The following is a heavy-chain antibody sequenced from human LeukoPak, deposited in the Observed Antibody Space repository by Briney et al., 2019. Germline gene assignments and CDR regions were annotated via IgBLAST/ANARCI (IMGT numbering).Heavy chain of an antibody. CDR2: INHSGST. D-gene: IGHD3-3*01. CDR3: ARGRTPEYYDFWSGYYTGGGFDY. CDR1: GGSFSGYY. J-gene: IGHJ4*02. Sequence: SETLSLTCAVYGGSFSGYYWSWIRWPPGKGLEWIGEINHSGSTNYNPSLKSRVTISVDTSKNQFSLKLSSVTAADTAVYYCARGRTPEYYDFWSGYYTGGGFDYWGQGTLVTVSS. V-gene: IGHV4-34*01.